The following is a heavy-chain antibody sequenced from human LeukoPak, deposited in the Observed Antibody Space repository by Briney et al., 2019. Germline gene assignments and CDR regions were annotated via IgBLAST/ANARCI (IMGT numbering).Heavy chain of an antibody. CDR1: GGTFSSYA. J-gene: IGHJ3*02. CDR2: IIPIFGTA. D-gene: IGHD2-2*01. Sequence: SVKVSCKASGGTFSSYAISWERQDPGQGLEWMGGIIPIFGTANYAQKFQGRVTITADESTSTAYMELSSLRSEDTAVYYCASGVVPAAMFLDAFDIWGQGTMVTVSS. CDR3: ASGVVPAAMFLDAFDI. V-gene: IGHV1-69*13.